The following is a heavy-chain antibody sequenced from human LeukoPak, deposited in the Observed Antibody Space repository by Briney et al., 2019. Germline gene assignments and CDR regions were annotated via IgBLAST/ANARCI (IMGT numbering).Heavy chain of an antibody. D-gene: IGHD5-18*01. J-gene: IGHJ3*02. CDR2: INYSGST. CDR3: ARLPTGDTGLPGSNAFDI. Sequence: PSETLSLTCTVSGGSISSSNYYWGWIRQPPGKGLEWIGSINYSGSTYYIPSLKSRVTISVDTSTNQFSLKLSSVTAADTAVYYCARLPTGDTGLPGSNAFDIWGQGTMVTVSS. CDR1: GGSISSSNYY. V-gene: IGHV4-39*01.